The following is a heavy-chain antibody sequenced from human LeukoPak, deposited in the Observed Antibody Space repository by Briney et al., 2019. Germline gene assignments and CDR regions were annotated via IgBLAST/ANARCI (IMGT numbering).Heavy chain of an antibody. CDR2: INHSGST. Sequence: PSETLSLTCAVYGGSFSGYYWSWIRQPPGKGLEWIGEINHSGSTNYNPSLKSRVTISVDTPKNQFSVKLSSVTAADTAVYYCARGALYYYDSSGYFSYWGQGTLVTVSS. J-gene: IGHJ4*02. CDR3: ARGALYYYDSSGYFSY. CDR1: GGSFSGYY. V-gene: IGHV4-34*01. D-gene: IGHD3-22*01.